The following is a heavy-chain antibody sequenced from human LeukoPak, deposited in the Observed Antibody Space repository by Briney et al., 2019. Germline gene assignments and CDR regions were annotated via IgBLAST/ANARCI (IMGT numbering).Heavy chain of an antibody. CDR2: ISGSGGST. V-gene: IGHV3-23*01. D-gene: IGHD2-21*01. CDR3: AKEPSLWWSLSYFDY. CDR1: GFTFSSYA. J-gene: IGHJ4*02. Sequence: QTGGSLRLSCAASGFTFSSYAMSWVRQAPGKGLEGVSAISGSGGSTYYADSVKGRFTISRDNSKNTLYLQMNSLRAEDTAVYYCAKEPSLWWSLSYFDYWGQGTLVTVSS.